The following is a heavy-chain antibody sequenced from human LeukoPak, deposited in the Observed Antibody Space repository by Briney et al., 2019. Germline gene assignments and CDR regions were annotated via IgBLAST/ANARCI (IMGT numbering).Heavy chain of an antibody. D-gene: IGHD6-6*01. CDR2: MNPNSGNT. CDR3: ARVKRSSSYRGWFDP. J-gene: IGHJ5*02. V-gene: IGHV1-8*01. Sequence: ASVKVSCKTSGYTFTSYEFNWVRKATGQGLGWMGWMNPNSGNTGYAQKFQGRVTMTRNTSISTAYMELSSLRSEDTAVYYCARVKRSSSYRGWFDPWGQGTLVTVSS. CDR1: GYTFTSYE.